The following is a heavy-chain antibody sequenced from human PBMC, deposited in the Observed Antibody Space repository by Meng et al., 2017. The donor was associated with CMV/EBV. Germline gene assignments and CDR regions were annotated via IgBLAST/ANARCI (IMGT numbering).Heavy chain of an antibody. CDR2: ISYDGSNK. Sequence: GESLKISCAASGITFSSYAMHWVRQAPGKGLEWVAVISYDGSNKYYADSVKGRFTISRDNSKNTLYLQMNSLRAEDTAVYYCARADDDHIVVVPAALNLWGQGTLVTVSS. V-gene: IGHV3-30-3*01. CDR3: ARADDDHIVVVPAALNL. D-gene: IGHD2-2*01. CDR1: GITFSSYA. J-gene: IGHJ5*02.